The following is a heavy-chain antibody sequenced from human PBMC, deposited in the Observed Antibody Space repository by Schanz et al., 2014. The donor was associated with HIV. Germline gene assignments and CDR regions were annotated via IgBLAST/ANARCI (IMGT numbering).Heavy chain of an antibody. V-gene: IGHV3-23*01. CDR2: ISGSGGST. D-gene: IGHD6-6*01. CDR1: GFTFSSYA. CDR3: ANTEYPYSSSSDYYYGMDV. J-gene: IGHJ6*02. Sequence: EVQLLESGGGLVQPGGSLRLSCAASGFTFSSYAMSWVRQAPGKGLEWVSAISGSGGSTYYADSVKGRFTISRDNSKSTLYLQMNSLRVEDTAVYYCANTEYPYSSSSDYYYGMDVWGQGTTVTVSS.